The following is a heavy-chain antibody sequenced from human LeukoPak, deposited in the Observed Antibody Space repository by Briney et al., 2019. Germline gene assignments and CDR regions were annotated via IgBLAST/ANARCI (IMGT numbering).Heavy chain of an antibody. J-gene: IGHJ4*02. V-gene: IGHV4-34*01. CDR1: GGSFSGYY. CDR2: INHSGST. Sequence: PSETLSLTRAVYGGSFSGYYWSWIRQPPGKGLEWIGEINHSGSTNYNPSLKSRVTISVDTSKNQFSLKLSSVTAADTAVYYCARGSGYFLVDWGQGTLVTVSS. D-gene: IGHD3-22*01. CDR3: ARGSGYFLVD.